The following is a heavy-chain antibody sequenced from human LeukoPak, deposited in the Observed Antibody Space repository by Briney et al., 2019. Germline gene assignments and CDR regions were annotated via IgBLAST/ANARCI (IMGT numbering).Heavy chain of an antibody. V-gene: IGHV3-33*06. CDR3: AKRGVVIRVFLVGFHKEAFYFES. D-gene: IGHD3/OR15-3a*01. CDR1: GFTFSSYG. CDR2: IWYDGSNK. J-gene: IGHJ4*02. Sequence: GGSLRLSCAASGFTFSSYGMHWIRQAPGKGLEWVAVIWYDGSNKYYADSVKGRFTISRDNSKNTLYLQMNSLRAEDTAFYFCAKRGVVIRVFLVGFHKEAFYFESWGQGALVTVSS.